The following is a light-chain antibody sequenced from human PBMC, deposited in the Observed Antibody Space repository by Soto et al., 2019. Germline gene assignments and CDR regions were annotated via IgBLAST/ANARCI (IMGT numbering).Light chain of an antibody. CDR1: QSIGDY. J-gene: IGKJ4*01. Sequence: IVLTQSPGTLSLSPGERATLSCRASQSIGDYLAWCQHKPAQAPRLLIYDASKRATGIPARFNGSGSGTDFTLTISTLEPEDFAVYYCQQRSSWLTFGGGTKVEIK. CDR2: DAS. V-gene: IGKV3-11*01. CDR3: QQRSSWLT.